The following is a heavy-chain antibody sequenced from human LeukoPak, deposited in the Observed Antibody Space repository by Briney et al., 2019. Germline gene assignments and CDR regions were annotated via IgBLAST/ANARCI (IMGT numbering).Heavy chain of an antibody. CDR1: GFTFSSYG. J-gene: IGHJ1*01. D-gene: IGHD2-15*01. V-gene: IGHV3-30*02. CDR2: IRYDGSNK. CDR3: AKVINVVASEFFQH. Sequence: GGTLRLSSAASGFTFSSYGMHWVRQARGKGLEWVAFIRYDGSNKYYADSVKGRFTISRDNSKNTLYPQMNSLRAEDTAVYYCAKVINVVASEFFQHWGQGSLVTVSS.